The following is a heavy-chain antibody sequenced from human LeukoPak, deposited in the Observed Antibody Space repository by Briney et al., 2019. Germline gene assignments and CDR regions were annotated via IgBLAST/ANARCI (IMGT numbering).Heavy chain of an antibody. Sequence: SVKVSCKASGGTFSSYAISWVRQAPGQGLEWMGGIIPIFGTANYAQRFQGRVTITADESTSTAYMELSSLRSEDTAVYYCAREFSSGYLGIAFDIWGQGTMVTVSS. J-gene: IGHJ3*02. CDR2: IIPIFGTA. CDR3: AREFSSGYLGIAFDI. V-gene: IGHV1-69*13. CDR1: GGTFSSYA. D-gene: IGHD3-22*01.